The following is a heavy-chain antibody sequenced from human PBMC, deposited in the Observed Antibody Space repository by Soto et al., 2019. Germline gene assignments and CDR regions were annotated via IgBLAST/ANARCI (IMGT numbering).Heavy chain of an antibody. J-gene: IGHJ4*02. CDR3: ATEPIYYNDGSGYYPLGH. V-gene: IGHV1-18*04. Sequence: ASVKVSWKASGYSFATYGFSCVRQAPGQGLECVGWISAHNGDTHYSQKFQGRVTLTTDTSTNTGYMELRSLTSDDTAVYFCATEPIYYNDGSGYYPLGHWGQGTLVTVSS. D-gene: IGHD3-22*01. CDR2: ISAHNGDT. CDR1: GYSFATYG.